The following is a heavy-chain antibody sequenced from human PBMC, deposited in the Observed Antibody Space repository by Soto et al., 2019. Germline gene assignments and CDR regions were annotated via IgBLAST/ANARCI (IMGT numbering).Heavy chain of an antibody. Sequence: SETLSLTCTVSGGSISSYYLSWIRQNTGKGLEWIGYIYYSVSTNYNPSLKSRVTISVDTSKNQFSLKLSSVTAADTAVYYCARDCSGGSCYFAFDIWGQGTMVTVSS. J-gene: IGHJ3*02. V-gene: IGHV4-59*01. CDR1: GGSISSYY. CDR3: ARDCSGGSCYFAFDI. D-gene: IGHD2-15*01. CDR2: IYYSVST.